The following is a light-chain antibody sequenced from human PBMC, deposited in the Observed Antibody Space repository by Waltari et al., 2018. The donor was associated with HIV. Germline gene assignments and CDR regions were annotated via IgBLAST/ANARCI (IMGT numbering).Light chain of an antibody. Sequence: DIVMTQSPDSLAVSLGERATINCKSSQSLLYSSNNKNSLAWYQQKPGQPPTLLIYWTSTRNSGGPDRFSGSGSGTDFTLTISSLQAEDVAVYYCQQYYSTPYTFGQGTKLGIK. CDR2: WTS. CDR3: QQYYSTPYT. CDR1: QSLLYSSNNKNS. V-gene: IGKV4-1*01. J-gene: IGKJ2*01.